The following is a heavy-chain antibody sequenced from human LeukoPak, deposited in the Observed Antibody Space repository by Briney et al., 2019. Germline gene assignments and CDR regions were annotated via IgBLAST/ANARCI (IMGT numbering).Heavy chain of an antibody. D-gene: IGHD2-2*01. J-gene: IGHJ4*02. CDR1: GYTFTSYG. Sequence: GASVKVSWKASGYTFTSYGISWVRQAPVQGLEWMGWISAYNGNTNYAQKLQGRVTMTTDTSTSTAYMELRSLRSDDTAVYYCARSGDIVVVPAAQGYFDYWGQGTLVTVSS. V-gene: IGHV1-18*04. CDR3: ARSGDIVVVPAAQGYFDY. CDR2: ISAYNGNT.